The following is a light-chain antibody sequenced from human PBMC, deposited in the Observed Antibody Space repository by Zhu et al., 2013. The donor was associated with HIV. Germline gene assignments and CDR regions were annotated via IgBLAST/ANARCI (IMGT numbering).Light chain of an antibody. CDR3: SAYTSRSTLL. CDR1: TSDIGTYNY. V-gene: IGLV2-14*01. Sequence: QSALTQPASVSGSPGQSITISCAGTTSDIGTYNYVSWYQQHPDRAPKVLIYDVVTRPSGISNRFSGSKSGNTASLTISGLQPEDEADYYCSAYTSRSTLLFGGGTKVTVL. CDR2: DVV. J-gene: IGLJ2*01.